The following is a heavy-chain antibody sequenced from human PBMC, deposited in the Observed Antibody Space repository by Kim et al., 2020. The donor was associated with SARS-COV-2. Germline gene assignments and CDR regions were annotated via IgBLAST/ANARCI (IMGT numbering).Heavy chain of an antibody. CDR2: K. J-gene: IGHJ4*02. Sequence: KYYADSVKGRFTISRDNAKNSLYLQMNSLRAEDTAVYYCARTYSYGRFDYWGQGTLVTVSS. V-gene: IGHV3-21*01. CDR3: ARTYSYGRFDY. D-gene: IGHD5-18*01.